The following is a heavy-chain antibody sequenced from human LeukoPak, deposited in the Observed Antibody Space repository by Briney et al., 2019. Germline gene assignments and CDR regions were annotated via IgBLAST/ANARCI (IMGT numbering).Heavy chain of an antibody. V-gene: IGHV3-74*01. D-gene: IGHD1-26*01. J-gene: IGHJ3*02. CDR3: ARGRGSYFFHDAFDI. CDR1: GLTFSSYW. Sequence: PGGSLRLSCAASGLTFSSYWMHWVRQAPGKGLVWVSRINSDGSSTSYADSVKSRFTISRDNAKNTLYLQMNSLRAEDTAVYYCARGRGSYFFHDAFDIWGQGTMVTVSS. CDR2: INSDGSST.